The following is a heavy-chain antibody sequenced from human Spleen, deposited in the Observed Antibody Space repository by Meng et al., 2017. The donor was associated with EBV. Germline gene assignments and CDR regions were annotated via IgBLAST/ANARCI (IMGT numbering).Heavy chain of an antibody. V-gene: IGHV4-34*01. Sequence: EGGPDLLNPSASLSLSCAVYGESFSGYDGRWIRQPPGKGLEWIGEVNHSGSTNYSPSLKSRVTISVDTSKNQFSLKLTSVTAADTAVYYCATGWGKACYWGQGTLVTVSS. CDR2: VNHSGST. CDR3: ATGWGKACY. D-gene: IGHD3-16*01. J-gene: IGHJ4*02. CDR1: GESFSGYD.